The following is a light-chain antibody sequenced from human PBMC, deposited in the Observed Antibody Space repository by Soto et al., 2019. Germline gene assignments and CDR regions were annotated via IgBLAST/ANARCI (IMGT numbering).Light chain of an antibody. CDR1: SSDIGGYNR. J-gene: IGLJ3*02. CDR3: NSYTPSSSYGV. V-gene: IGLV2-18*02. CDR2: DVT. Sequence: QSVLTQPPSVSGSPGQSVTISCTGTSSDIGGYNRVSWYQQPPGTAPKLMIYDVTTRPSGVPDRFSGSKSGNTASLTISGLQPEDEADYYCNSYTPSSSYGVFGGGTKLTVL.